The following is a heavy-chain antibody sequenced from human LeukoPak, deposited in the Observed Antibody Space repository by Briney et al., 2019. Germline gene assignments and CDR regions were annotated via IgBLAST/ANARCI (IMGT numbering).Heavy chain of an antibody. Sequence: GGSLRLSCEASGFTFSRYWMHWVRQAPGKGLEWVSAISGSGGSTYYADSVKGRFTISRDNSKNTLYLQMNSLRAEDTAVYYCAKDLQWLVSGVGFDYWGQGTLVTVSS. CDR1: GFTFSRYW. CDR3: AKDLQWLVSGVGFDY. CDR2: ISGSGGST. V-gene: IGHV3-23*01. D-gene: IGHD6-19*01. J-gene: IGHJ4*02.